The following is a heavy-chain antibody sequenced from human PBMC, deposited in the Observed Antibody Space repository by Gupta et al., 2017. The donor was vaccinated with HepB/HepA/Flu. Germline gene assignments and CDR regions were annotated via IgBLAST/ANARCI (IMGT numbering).Heavy chain of an antibody. V-gene: IGHV4-34*01. J-gene: IGHJ6*03. CDR3: ARGQRGPHDYSKGIGYYYYYMDV. CDR2: INHSGST. Sequence: QVQLQQWGAGLLKPSETLSLTCAVYGGSFSGYYWSWIRQPPGKGLEWIGEINHSGSTNYNPSLKSRVTISVDTSKNQFSLKLSSVTAADTAVYYCARGQRGPHDYSKGIGYYYYYMDVWGKGTTVTVSS. CDR1: GGSFSGYY. D-gene: IGHD4-11*01.